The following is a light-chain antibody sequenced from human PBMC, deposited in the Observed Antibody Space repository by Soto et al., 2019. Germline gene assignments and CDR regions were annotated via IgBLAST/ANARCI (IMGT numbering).Light chain of an antibody. CDR1: QSVGNN. CDR2: GAS. Sequence: DILLTQSPATLSLSPGERATLSCRASQSVGNNLAWYQKKPGQTPRLLIYGASTEATNIPTRFSGSGSGTDFTLTISSLQSEDFAVYYCQQYNSWAWTFGQGTTVEIK. CDR3: QQYNSWAWT. V-gene: IGKV3-15*01. J-gene: IGKJ1*01.